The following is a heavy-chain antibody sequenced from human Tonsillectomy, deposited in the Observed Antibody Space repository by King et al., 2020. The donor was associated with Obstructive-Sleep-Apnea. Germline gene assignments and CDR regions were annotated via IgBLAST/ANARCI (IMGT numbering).Heavy chain of an antibody. Sequence: QLQESGPGLVKTSGTLSLNCAVSGDSIRSRHWWSWIRQPPGKGLEWIGEVYHTGSTNYNPSLKSRVTMSVDNAKNQFSLELQPVTVADTAVYYCARTTVVIPPVRGFDPWGQGTLVTVSS. V-gene: IGHV4-4*02. CDR2: VYHTGST. D-gene: IGHD4-23*01. CDR1: GDSIRSRHW. J-gene: IGHJ5*02. CDR3: ARTTVVIPPVRGFDP.